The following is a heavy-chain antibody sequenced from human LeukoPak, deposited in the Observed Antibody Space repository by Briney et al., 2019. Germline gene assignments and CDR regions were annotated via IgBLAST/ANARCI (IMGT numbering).Heavy chain of an antibody. J-gene: IGHJ4*02. CDR3: ARGPELERFDY. CDR2: IIPIFGTA. V-gene: IGHV1-69*05. Sequence: SVKVSCKASGGTFSSYAISWVRQAPGQGLEWVGGIIPIFGTANYAQKFQGRVTITTDESTSTAYMELSSLRSEDTAVYYCARGPELERFDYWGQGTLVTVSS. D-gene: IGHD1-1*01. CDR1: GGTFSSYA.